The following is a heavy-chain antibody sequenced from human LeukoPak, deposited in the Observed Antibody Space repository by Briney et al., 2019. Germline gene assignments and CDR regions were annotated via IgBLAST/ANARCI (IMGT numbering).Heavy chain of an antibody. Sequence: ASVKVSCKASGYTFTSYGISWVRQAPGQGLEWMGWISAYNGNTNYAQKLQGRVTMTTDTSTSTAYMELRSLRSEDTAVYYCAREEAGGGNNAFDIWGQGTMVTVSS. CDR3: AREEAGGGNNAFDI. CDR1: GYTFTSYG. V-gene: IGHV1-18*04. D-gene: IGHD4-23*01. J-gene: IGHJ3*02. CDR2: ISAYNGNT.